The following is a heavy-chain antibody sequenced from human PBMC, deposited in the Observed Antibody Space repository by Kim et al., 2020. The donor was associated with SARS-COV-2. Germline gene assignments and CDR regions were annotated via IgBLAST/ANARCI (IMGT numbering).Heavy chain of an antibody. J-gene: IGHJ4*02. D-gene: IGHD6-6*01. V-gene: IGHV4-59*01. CDR2: GST. CDR3: ARSSQDFDY. Sequence: GSTNYNPSLKSRVTISVDTSKNQFSLKLSSVTAADTAVYYCARSSQDFDYWGQGTLVTVSS.